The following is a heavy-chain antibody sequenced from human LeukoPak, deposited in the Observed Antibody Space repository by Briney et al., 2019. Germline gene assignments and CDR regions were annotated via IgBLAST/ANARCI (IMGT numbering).Heavy chain of an antibody. CDR3: ARAGVWDYSDSSGYHNAAFDI. Sequence: GASVKVSCKASGYTFTGYYMHWVRQAPGQGLEWMGWINPSSGGTNYAQKFQGRVTVTRDTSISTAYMDLSRLRSDDTAVYYCARAGVWDYSDSSGYHNAAFDIWGQGTMVTVPS. D-gene: IGHD3-22*01. CDR1: GYTFTGYY. J-gene: IGHJ3*02. V-gene: IGHV1-2*02. CDR2: INPSSGGT.